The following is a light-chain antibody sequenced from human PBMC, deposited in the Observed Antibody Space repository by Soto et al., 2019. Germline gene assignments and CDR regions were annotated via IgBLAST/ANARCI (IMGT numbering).Light chain of an antibody. Sequence: EIVMTQSPATLSVSPGERATLSCRASQSVSSNLAWYQQKPGQAPRLLIYGASTRATGIPARFSGSGSGTEFTLTISSLQSEDFAVYCCQQYNNWPRTFGQGTNV. J-gene: IGKJ1*01. CDR1: QSVSSN. CDR3: QQYNNWPRT. CDR2: GAS. V-gene: IGKV3D-15*01.